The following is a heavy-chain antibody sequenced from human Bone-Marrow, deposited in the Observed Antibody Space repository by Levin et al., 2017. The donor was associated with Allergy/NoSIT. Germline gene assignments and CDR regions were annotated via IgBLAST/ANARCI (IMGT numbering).Heavy chain of an antibody. CDR3: ARRKVYCSSTSCYADNYYYYYMDV. Sequence: GSLRLSCAVYGGSFSGYYWSWIRQPPGKGLEWIGEINHSGSTNYNPSLKSRVTISVDTSKNQFSLKLSSVTAADTAVYYCARRKVYCSSTSCYADNYYYYYMDVWGKGTTVTVSS. J-gene: IGHJ6*03. CDR2: INHSGST. V-gene: IGHV4-34*01. D-gene: IGHD2-2*01. CDR1: GGSFSGYY.